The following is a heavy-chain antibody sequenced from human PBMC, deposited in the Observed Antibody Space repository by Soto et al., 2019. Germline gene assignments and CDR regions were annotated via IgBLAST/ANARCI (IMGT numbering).Heavy chain of an antibody. D-gene: IGHD4-17*01. Sequence: QVQLQESGPGLLKPSETLSLTCSVSGGSVSNKTYYWSWIRQPPGKRLEWIGYVYYSGTTNYNPSLKSRVSISGDLSKNQFSLRLSSVTTADTALYYSARTTAVPNPLRPRYFFDYWGQGTLVTVSS. CDR3: ARTTAVPNPLRPRYFFDY. V-gene: IGHV4-61*01. CDR2: VYYSGTT. CDR1: GGSVSNKTYY. J-gene: IGHJ4*02.